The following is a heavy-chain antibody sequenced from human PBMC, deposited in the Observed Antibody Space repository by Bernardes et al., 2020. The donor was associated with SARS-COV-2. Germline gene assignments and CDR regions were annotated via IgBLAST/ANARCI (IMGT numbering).Heavy chain of an antibody. CDR3: ARDHFFTEVPAAGAFDL. CDR2: TRQDGSET. J-gene: IGHJ3*01. CDR1: EFSSNNYW. Sequence: GGSLRLSCEVSEFSSNNYWMSWVRQAPGKGLEWVASTRQDGSETYYLGSVEGRFTISRDNAKNSLYLEMNSLRVDDTALYYCARDHFFTEVPAAGAFDLWGQGTQVTVSS. D-gene: IGHD2-2*01. V-gene: IGHV3-7*04.